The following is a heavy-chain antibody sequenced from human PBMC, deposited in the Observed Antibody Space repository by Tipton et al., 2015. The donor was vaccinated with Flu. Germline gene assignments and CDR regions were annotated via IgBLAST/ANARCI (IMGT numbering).Heavy chain of an antibody. D-gene: IGHD2-15*01. CDR1: GFTFSSYG. J-gene: IGHJ2*01. V-gene: IGHV3-30*18. CDR2: ISYDGSNK. CDR3: AKEGIVVVVAATHWYFDL. Sequence: RSLRLSCAASGFTFSSYGMHWVRQAPGKGLEWVAVISYDGSNKYYADSVKGRFTISRDNSKNTLYLQMNSLRAEDTAVYYCAKEGIVVVVAATHWYFDLWGRGTLVTVSS.